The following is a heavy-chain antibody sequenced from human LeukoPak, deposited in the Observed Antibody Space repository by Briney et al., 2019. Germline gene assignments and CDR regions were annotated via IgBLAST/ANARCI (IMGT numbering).Heavy chain of an antibody. Sequence: PSETLSLTCAVSGESFSSYYWSWIRQPPGKGLEWIGYIYYSGSTNYNPSLKSRVTISVDTSKNQFSLKLSSVTAADTAVYYCARDATYGDYPENWFDPWGQGTLVTVSS. D-gene: IGHD4-17*01. J-gene: IGHJ5*02. CDR3: ARDATYGDYPENWFDP. V-gene: IGHV4-59*01. CDR1: GESFSSYY. CDR2: IYYSGST.